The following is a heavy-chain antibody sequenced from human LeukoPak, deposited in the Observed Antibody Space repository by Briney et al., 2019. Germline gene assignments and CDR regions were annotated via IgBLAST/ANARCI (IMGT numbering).Heavy chain of an antibody. V-gene: IGHV3-33*01. CDR2: IWYDGSNK. D-gene: IGHD4-17*01. CDR1: GFIFSSFG. Sequence: GGSLRLSCAASGFIFSSFGMHCVRQAPGKGLECVAVIWYDGSNKYYADSVKGRFTISRDNSKNTLYLQMNSLRAEDTAVHYCARGMTTGPDPWGQGTLVSVCS. CDR3: ARGMTTGPDP. J-gene: IGHJ5*02.